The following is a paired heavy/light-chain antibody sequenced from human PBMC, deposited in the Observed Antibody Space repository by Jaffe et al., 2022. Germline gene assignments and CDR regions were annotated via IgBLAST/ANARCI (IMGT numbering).Heavy chain of an antibody. D-gene: IGHD3-10*01. CDR2: INHSGST. CDR3: ARVPRVLWFREGYYYYYYYMDV. J-gene: IGHJ6*03. Sequence: QVQLQQWGAGLLKPSETLSLTCAVYGGSFSGYYWSWIRQPPGKGLEWIGEINHSGSTNYNPSLKSRVTISVDTSKNQFSLKLSSVTAADTAVYYCARVPRVLWFREGYYYYYYYMDVWGKGTTVTVSS. V-gene: IGHV4-34*01. CDR1: GGSFSGYY.
Light chain of an antibody. Sequence: EIVLTQSPATLSLSPGERATLSCRASQSVSSYLAWYQQKPGQAPRLLIYDASNRATGIPARFSGSGSGTDFTLTISSLEPEDFAVYYCQQRSNWPLTLTFGGGTKVEIK. V-gene: IGKV3-11*01. J-gene: IGKJ4*01. CDR3: QQRSNWPLTLT. CDR1: QSVSSY. CDR2: DAS.